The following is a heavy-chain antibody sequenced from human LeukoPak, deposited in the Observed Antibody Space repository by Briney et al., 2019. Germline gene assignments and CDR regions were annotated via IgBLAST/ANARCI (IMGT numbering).Heavy chain of an antibody. Sequence: GGSLRLSCTVSGFMLRWMGWVRQAPGKGLEWVANINPEDTKKNYVYSVRGRFTISRDNAKNSVYLQMTSLRVEAKAVYYCVRDWTYDIDVENGVYYDAYDIWGQGTTVTVCS. D-gene: IGHD2-8*01. CDR2: INPEDTKK. CDR3: VRDWTYDIDVENGVYYDAYDI. V-gene: IGHV3-7*04. CDR1: GFMLRW. J-gene: IGHJ3*02.